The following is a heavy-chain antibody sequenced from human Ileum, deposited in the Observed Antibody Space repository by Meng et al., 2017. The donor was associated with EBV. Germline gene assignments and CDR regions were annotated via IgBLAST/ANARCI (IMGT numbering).Heavy chain of an antibody. CDR1: GLTFSDAW. J-gene: IGHJ5*02. D-gene: IGHD3-16*02. Sequence: EVQLVESGEGLVEPGGSLRLSCVVSGLTFSDAWLTWLRQTPGKGLEWVGRIRSKSDGGPIEYAAPVKGRSTISRDDSKDTLYLQLNSLKTEDTGVYYCATDLWGIYPMTWGQGTLVTVSS. V-gene: IGHV3-15*01. CDR2: IRSKSDGGPI. CDR3: ATDLWGIYPMT.